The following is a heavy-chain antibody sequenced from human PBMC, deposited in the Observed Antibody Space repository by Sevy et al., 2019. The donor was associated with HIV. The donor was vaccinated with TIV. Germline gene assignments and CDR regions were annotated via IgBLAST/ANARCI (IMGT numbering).Heavy chain of an antibody. V-gene: IGHV3-30-3*01. J-gene: IGHJ4*02. D-gene: IGHD1-1*01. CDR1: GFTFSSYA. CDR3: AREGVRKRRVLIAFYFDY. CDR2: ISYDGSNK. Sequence: GGSLRLSCAASGFTFSSYAMHWVRQAPGKGLEWVAVISYDGSNKYYADSVKGRFTISRDNSKNTLYLQMNSLRAEDTAVYYCAREGVRKRRVLIAFYFDYWGQGTLVTVSS.